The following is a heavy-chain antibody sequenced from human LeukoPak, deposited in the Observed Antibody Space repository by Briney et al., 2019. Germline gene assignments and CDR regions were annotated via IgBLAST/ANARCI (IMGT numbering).Heavy chain of an antibody. J-gene: IGHJ4*02. V-gene: IGHV3-21*01. Sequence: GGSLRLSCTASGFTFSSYWMSWVRQASGKGLEWVSSISSSSSYIYYADSVKGRLTISRDNAKNSLYLQMNSLRAEDTAVYYCARDSVQNYYDSSGVDYWGQGTLVTVSS. D-gene: IGHD3-22*01. CDR2: ISSSSSYI. CDR1: GFTFSSYW. CDR3: ARDSVQNYYDSSGVDY.